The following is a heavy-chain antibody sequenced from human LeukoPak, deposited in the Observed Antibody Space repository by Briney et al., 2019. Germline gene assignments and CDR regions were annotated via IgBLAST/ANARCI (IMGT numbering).Heavy chain of an antibody. Sequence: GESLKISCKGSGYSLTSYWIGWVRQMPGKGLEWMGIIYPGDSDTRYSPSFQGQVTISADKSISTAYLQWSSLKASDTAMYYCARQAAAGTGEYWFDPWGQGTLVTVSS. CDR3: ARQAAAGTGEYWFDP. CDR2: IYPGDSDT. CDR1: GYSLTSYW. J-gene: IGHJ5*02. D-gene: IGHD6-13*01. V-gene: IGHV5-51*01.